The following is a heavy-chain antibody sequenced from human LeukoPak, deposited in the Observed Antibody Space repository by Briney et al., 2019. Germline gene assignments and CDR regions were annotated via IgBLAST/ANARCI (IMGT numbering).Heavy chain of an antibody. CDR2: IYPDDSDT. Sequence: GESLKISWKGSGYRFTSYWIGWVRHMPGKGVEWVGIIYPDDSDTRYSPSFEGQVTISADKSISTAYLQWSSLNDSETAMYYCARHEGYSYGLFDYWGQGTLVTVSS. D-gene: IGHD5-18*01. V-gene: IGHV5-51*01. CDR1: GYRFTSYW. J-gene: IGHJ4*02. CDR3: ARHEGYSYGLFDY.